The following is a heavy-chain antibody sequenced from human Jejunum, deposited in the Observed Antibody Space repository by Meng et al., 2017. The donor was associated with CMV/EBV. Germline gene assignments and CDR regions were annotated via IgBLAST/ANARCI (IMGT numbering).Heavy chain of an antibody. Sequence: FPFDAYAMHWVRQAPGNGLEWVSGISWNSGKIDYADSVKSRFTISRDNSKTSLYLQMNSLKPEDTAFYYCAKPLSPYDFWSGTDYWGQGTLVTVSS. V-gene: IGHV3-9*01. J-gene: IGHJ4*02. CDR1: FPFDAYA. CDR2: ISWNSGKI. D-gene: IGHD3-3*01. CDR3: AKPLSPYDFWSGTDY.